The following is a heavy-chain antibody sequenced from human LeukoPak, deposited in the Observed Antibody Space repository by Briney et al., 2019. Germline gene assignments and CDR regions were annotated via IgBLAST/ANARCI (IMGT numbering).Heavy chain of an antibody. J-gene: IGHJ3*02. Sequence: SETLSLTCVVSGDSFSSHYWTWIRQSPGKGLEWIGYISYIGSTNYNPSLKSRVTISIDTSKNQVSLKLRSVTAADTAVYYCARDLVTVTKGFDIWGQGTMVSVSS. CDR2: ISYIGST. CDR1: GDSFSSHY. V-gene: IGHV4-59*11. CDR3: ARDLVTVTKGFDI. D-gene: IGHD4-17*01.